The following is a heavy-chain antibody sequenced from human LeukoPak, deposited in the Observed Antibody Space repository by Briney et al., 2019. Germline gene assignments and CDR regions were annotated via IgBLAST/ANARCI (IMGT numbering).Heavy chain of an antibody. Sequence: KPSETLSLTCTVSGGSISSYYWSWIRQPPGKGLEWIGYIYYSGSTNYNPSLKSRVTISVDTSKNQFSLKLSSVTAADTAVYYCARLSVAGYFDWLLPGVYYFDYWGQGTLVTVSS. CDR2: IYYSGST. CDR3: ARLSVAGYFDWLLPGVYYFDY. CDR1: GGSISSYY. D-gene: IGHD3-9*01. J-gene: IGHJ4*02. V-gene: IGHV4-59*08.